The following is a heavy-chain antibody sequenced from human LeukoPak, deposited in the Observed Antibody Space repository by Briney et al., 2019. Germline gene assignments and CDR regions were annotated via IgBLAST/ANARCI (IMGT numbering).Heavy chain of an antibody. V-gene: IGHV4-31*03. Sequence: PSETLSLTCTVSGGSISSGGYYWSWIRQHPGKGLEWIGYIYYSGSTYYNPSLKSRVTISVDTSKNQFSLRLSSVTAADTAVYYCARGVAVAEYYFDYWGQGTLVTVSS. CDR2: IYYSGST. CDR1: GGSISSGGYY. J-gene: IGHJ4*02. D-gene: IGHD6-19*01. CDR3: ARGVAVAEYYFDY.